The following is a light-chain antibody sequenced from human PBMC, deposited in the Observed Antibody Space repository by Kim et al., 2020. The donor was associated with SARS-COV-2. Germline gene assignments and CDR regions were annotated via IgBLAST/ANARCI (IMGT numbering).Light chain of an antibody. V-gene: IGLV1-47*01. CDR2: RNN. CDR1: SSNIGSNY. Sequence: GHRVTIACSGSSSNIGSNYVNWYQQLPGTAPKLLIYRNNQRPSGVPDRFAGSKSGTSASLAISGLRSEDEADYYCAAWDDSLSGWVFGGGTQLTVL. J-gene: IGLJ3*02. CDR3: AAWDDSLSGWV.